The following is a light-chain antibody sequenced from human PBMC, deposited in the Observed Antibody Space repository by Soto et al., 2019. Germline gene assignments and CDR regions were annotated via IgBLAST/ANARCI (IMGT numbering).Light chain of an antibody. J-gene: IGLJ2*01. CDR1: SSNIGSNT. Sequence: QSVLTQPPSASGTPGQRVTISCSGSSSNIGSNTVNWYQQLPGTAPKLLIYSNNQRTSGVPDRFSGSKSGTSASLAISGLQSEDEADYYCAAWDYSLNGVVFGGGTKLTVL. V-gene: IGLV1-44*01. CDR3: AAWDYSLNGVV. CDR2: SNN.